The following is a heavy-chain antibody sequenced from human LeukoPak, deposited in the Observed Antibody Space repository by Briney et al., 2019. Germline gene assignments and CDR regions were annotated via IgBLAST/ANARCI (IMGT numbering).Heavy chain of an antibody. Sequence: ASVKVSCKASGYTFTGYYMHWVRQAPGQGLEWMGWINPNSGGTNYAQKFQGWVTMTRDTSISTAYMELSSLRSEDTAVYYCARDRRLAYCGGDCYFNWFDPWGQGTLVTVSS. D-gene: IGHD2-21*02. V-gene: IGHV1-2*04. CDR2: INPNSGGT. CDR3: ARDRRLAYCGGDCYFNWFDP. CDR1: GYTFTGYY. J-gene: IGHJ5*02.